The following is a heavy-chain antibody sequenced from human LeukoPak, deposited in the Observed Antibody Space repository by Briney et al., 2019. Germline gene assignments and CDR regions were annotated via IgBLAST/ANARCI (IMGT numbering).Heavy chain of an antibody. CDR2: ISSSGNTT. D-gene: IGHD4-17*01. V-gene: IGHV3-11*04. Sequence: GGSLRLSCAASGFTFSDYYMSWIRQAPGKGLECVSYISSSGNTTYHADSVKGRFTISRDNAKNSLYLQMNSLRAEDTSVYYCAKAATTVTTSGLGYWGQGTLVTVSS. J-gene: IGHJ4*02. CDR1: GFTFSDYY. CDR3: AKAATTVTTSGLGY.